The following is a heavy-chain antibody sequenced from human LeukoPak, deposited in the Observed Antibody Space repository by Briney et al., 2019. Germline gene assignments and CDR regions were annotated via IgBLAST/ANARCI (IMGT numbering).Heavy chain of an antibody. CDR2: IWYDGSNK. D-gene: IGHD1-1*01. V-gene: IGHV3-33*01. CDR3: ARDKNGDFDY. J-gene: IGHJ4*02. CDR1: GFTFSAYV. Sequence: LTGTSLRLSCAASGFTFSAYVMHWVRQAPGKGLEWVAVIWYDGSNKYYADSVKGRFTISRDNSKNTLYLQMNSLRAEDTAVYYCARDKNGDFDYWGQGTLVTVSS.